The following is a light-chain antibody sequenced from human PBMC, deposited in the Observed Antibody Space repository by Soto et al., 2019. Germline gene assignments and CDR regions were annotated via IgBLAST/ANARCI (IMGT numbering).Light chain of an antibody. Sequence: DIQMTQSPSSLSASVGDRVTITCRASQGISNYLAWYQQKPGKVPKLLIYAASTLQSGAPSRFSGSGSGTDFTLTISSLHPEDVATYYCQKYNSAFTFGGGTKVEIK. CDR3: QKYNSAFT. CDR2: AAS. V-gene: IGKV1-27*01. J-gene: IGKJ4*01. CDR1: QGISNY.